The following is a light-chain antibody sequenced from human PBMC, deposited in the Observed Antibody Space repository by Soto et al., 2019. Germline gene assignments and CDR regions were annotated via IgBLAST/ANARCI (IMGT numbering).Light chain of an antibody. CDR3: QQYGTSPWT. V-gene: IGKV3-20*01. Sequence: EIVLTQSPGTLSLSPGEGATLSCRANQSVSSSYLAWYQHKPGQAPRLLIYGASSRATGIPDRFSGSGSGTDFTLTMSRLESEDSAVYYCQQYGTSPWTFGQGTKVEIK. CDR2: GAS. CDR1: QSVSSSY. J-gene: IGKJ1*01.